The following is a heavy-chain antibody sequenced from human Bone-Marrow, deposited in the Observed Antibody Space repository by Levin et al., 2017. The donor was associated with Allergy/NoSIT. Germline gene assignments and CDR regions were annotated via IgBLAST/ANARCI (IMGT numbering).Heavy chain of an antibody. D-gene: IGHD3-10*01. CDR2: INGDGRST. V-gene: IGHV3-74*01. CDR3: VRENGVFDA. Sequence: PGGSLRLSCAASGFTFSNIWMNWVRQVPGKGLVWVAQINGDGRSTNYADSVKGRFTISRDNAKNTLYLQMNSLRAEDTAVYYCVRENGVFDAWGKGTLVTVSA. CDR1: GFTFSNIW. J-gene: IGHJ4*02.